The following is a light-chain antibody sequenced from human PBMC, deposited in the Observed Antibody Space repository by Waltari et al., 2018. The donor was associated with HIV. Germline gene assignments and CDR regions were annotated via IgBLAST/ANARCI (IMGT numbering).Light chain of an antibody. CDR2: FDS. J-gene: IGLJ2*01. V-gene: IGLV3-21*01. Sequence: SYVVTHSPSVSVAPGKTATITCGGGKLGSKSVHWDRQEPRQAPRLVMFFDSDRASGRRERVSGSNTENTATLTMSRVEVGDEADYYCQVWDSSSDHVVFGGGTKLTVL. CDR1: KLGSKS. CDR3: QVWDSSSDHVV.